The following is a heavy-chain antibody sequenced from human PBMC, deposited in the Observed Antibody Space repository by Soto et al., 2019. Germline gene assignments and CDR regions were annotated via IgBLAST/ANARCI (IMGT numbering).Heavy chain of an antibody. CDR3: AKPQGIVGATTNWFDP. Sequence: GGSLRLSCAASGFTFSSYAMSWVRQAPGKGLEWVSAISGSGGSTYYADSVKGRFTISRDNSKNTLYLQMNSLRAEDTAVYYCAKPQGIVGATTNWFDPWGQGTLVTVSS. D-gene: IGHD1-26*01. J-gene: IGHJ5*02. V-gene: IGHV3-23*01. CDR1: GFTFSSYA. CDR2: ISGSGGST.